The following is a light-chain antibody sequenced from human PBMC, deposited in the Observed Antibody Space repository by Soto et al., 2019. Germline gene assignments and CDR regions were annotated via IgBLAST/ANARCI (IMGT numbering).Light chain of an antibody. V-gene: IGKV1-5*01. Sequence: DIQMTQSPATLSASVGDRVTITCRASQSISSWLAWYQQKPGKVPKLLIDDASSLESGVPSRFSGSRSGTEFTPTISSLQPDDFATYYCQQYNTYPWTFGQGTKVEIK. J-gene: IGKJ1*01. CDR1: QSISSW. CDR3: QQYNTYPWT. CDR2: DAS.